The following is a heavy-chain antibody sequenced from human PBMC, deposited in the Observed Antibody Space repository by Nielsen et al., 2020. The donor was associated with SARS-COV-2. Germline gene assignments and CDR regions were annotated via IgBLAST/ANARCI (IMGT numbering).Heavy chain of an antibody. J-gene: IGHJ4*02. CDR1: GFTFSSYA. D-gene: IGHD2-21*02. CDR3: AKDRTLPACGGDCYPLNY. V-gene: IGHV3-23*01. CDR2: ISGSGGST. Sequence: GGSLRLSCAASGFTFSSYAMSWVRQAPGKGLEWVSAISGSGGSTYYADSVKGRFTISRDNSKNTLYLQMNSLRAEDTAVYYCAKDRTLPACGGDCYPLNYWGQGTLVTV.